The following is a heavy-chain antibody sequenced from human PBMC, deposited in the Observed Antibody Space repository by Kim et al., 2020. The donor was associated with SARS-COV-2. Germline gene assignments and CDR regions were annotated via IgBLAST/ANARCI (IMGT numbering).Heavy chain of an antibody. CDR3: VRDSSSLY. V-gene: IGHV3-74*01. CDR2: GSGK. Sequence: GSGKNDADSVQGRFTISRDNAKTTRYLQMNSLRVEDTAVYYCVRDSSSLYWGQGTLVTVSS. D-gene: IGHD6-19*01. J-gene: IGHJ4*02.